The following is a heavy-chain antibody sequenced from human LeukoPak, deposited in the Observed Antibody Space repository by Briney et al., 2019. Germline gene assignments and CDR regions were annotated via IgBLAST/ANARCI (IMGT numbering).Heavy chain of an antibody. CDR2: ISSSGGST. CDR3: AKRIGYCSGGSCYHDAFDI. Sequence: PGGSLRLSCAASGFTFSSYAMSWVRQAPGKGLEWVSAISSSGGSTYYADSVKGRFTISRDNSKNTLYLQMNSLRAEDTAVYYCAKRIGYCSGGSCYHDAFDIWGQGTMVTVSS. J-gene: IGHJ3*02. D-gene: IGHD2-15*01. V-gene: IGHV3-23*01. CDR1: GFTFSSYA.